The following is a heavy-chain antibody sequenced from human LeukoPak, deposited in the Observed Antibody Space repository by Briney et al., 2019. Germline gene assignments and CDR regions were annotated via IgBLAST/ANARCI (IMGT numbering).Heavy chain of an antibody. CDR2: ISGGGSPV. J-gene: IGHJ4*02. D-gene: IGHD6-13*01. V-gene: IGHV3-48*03. CDR1: GGSINSYY. Sequence: LSLTCTVSGGSINSYYWNWVRQAPGKGPEWLAYISGGGSPVSYADSVKGRFTISRDNAKNLVYLHMNSLRDEDTALYYCARGLGSSWFYRWGQGTLVTVSS. CDR3: ARGLGSSWFYR.